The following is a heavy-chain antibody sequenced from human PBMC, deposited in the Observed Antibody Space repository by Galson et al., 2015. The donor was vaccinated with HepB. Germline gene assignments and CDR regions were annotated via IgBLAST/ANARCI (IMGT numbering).Heavy chain of an antibody. J-gene: IGHJ5*02. Sequence: LRLSCAASGFTFSSYSMNWVRQAPGKGLEWIGSIYYSGSTYYNPSLKSRVTISVDTSKNQFSLKLSSVTAADTAVYYCARHEKRDIVVVVAATGCFDPWGQGTLVIVSS. CDR3: ARHEKRDIVVVVAATGCFDP. CDR1: GFTFSSYSMN. V-gene: IGHV4-39*01. CDR2: IYYSGST. D-gene: IGHD2-15*01.